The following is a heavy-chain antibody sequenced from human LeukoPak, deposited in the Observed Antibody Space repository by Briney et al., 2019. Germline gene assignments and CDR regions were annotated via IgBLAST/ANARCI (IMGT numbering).Heavy chain of an antibody. CDR1: GDSVTGYF. CDR2: IYKIGTT. D-gene: IGHD2-15*01. V-gene: IGHV4-59*02. J-gene: IGHJ3*02. Sequence: PSETLSLTCTVFGDSVTGYFLNWVRQPPGKGLEWIGHIYKIGTTNYNPSLKSRLTISADTSKNQFSLKLSSVTAADTAVYYCARGRYCSADICSGGDAFDIWGQGTMVSVSS. CDR3: ARGRYCSADICSGGDAFDI.